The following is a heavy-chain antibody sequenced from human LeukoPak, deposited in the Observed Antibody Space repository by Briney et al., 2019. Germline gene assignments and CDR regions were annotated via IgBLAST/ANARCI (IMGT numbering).Heavy chain of an antibody. V-gene: IGHV1-46*01. J-gene: IGHJ6*03. Sequence: GASVKVSCKASGYTFTSYYMHWVRQAPGQGLEWMGIINPSGGSTSYAQKFQGRVTMTRDTSTSTAYMELRSLRSDDTAVYYCARDYGPLNPYYYYMDVWGKGTTVTVSS. CDR1: GYTFTSYY. CDR2: INPSGGST. D-gene: IGHD4-17*01. CDR3: ARDYGPLNPYYYYMDV.